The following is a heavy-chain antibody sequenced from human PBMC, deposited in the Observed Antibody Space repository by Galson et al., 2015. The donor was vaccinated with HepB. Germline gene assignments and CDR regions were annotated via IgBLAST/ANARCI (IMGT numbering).Heavy chain of an antibody. D-gene: IGHD1-26*01. CDR1: GGTFSSFA. Sequence: SVKVSCKASGGTFSSFAINWVRQAPGQGLEWMGRIIPMVEISNYAQKFQGRLTVTADKSAGTPYMDLTNLTSEDTAVYYCARERPTANSFDVWGQGTLVTVSS. V-gene: IGHV1-69*04. J-gene: IGHJ3*01. CDR3: ARERPTANSFDV. CDR2: IIPMVEIS.